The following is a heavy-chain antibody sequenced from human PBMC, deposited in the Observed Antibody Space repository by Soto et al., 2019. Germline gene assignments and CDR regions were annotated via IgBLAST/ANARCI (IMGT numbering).Heavy chain of an antibody. J-gene: IGHJ4*02. CDR3: AKAWSGAAGNGYFDY. V-gene: IGHV3-23*01. Sequence: EVQLLESGGGLVQPGGSLRLSCAASGFTFSSYAMSWVRQAPGKGLEWVSVLSGSGGSTYYADSVKGRFTVSRDNSKNTLYLQMTNLRAEDTAVYYCAKAWSGAAGNGYFDYWGQGTLVTVSS. CDR2: LSGSGGST. D-gene: IGHD6-13*01. CDR1: GFTFSSYA.